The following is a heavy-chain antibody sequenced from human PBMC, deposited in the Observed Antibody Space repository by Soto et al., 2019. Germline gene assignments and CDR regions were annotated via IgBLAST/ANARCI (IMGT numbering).Heavy chain of an antibody. CDR2: MNPNSGNT. J-gene: IGHJ4*02. CDR3: ARVESRGVTIFGVVIIPPYFDY. CDR1: GDTFTSYD. V-gene: IGHV1-8*01. Sequence: ASVKVSCKASGDTFTSYDINWVRQATGQGLEWMGWMNPNSGNTGYAQKFQGRVTMTSNTSTSTAYMELSSLRSEDTAVYYCARVESRGVTIFGVVIIPPYFDYWGQGTLVTVSS. D-gene: IGHD3-3*01.